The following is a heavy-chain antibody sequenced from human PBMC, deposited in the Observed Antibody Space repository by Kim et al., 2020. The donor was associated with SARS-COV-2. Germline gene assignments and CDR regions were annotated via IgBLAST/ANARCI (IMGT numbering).Heavy chain of an antibody. Sequence: GGSLRLSCAASGFTFSSYAMSWVRQAPGKGLEWVSFISSSGGNTYYADSVKGRFIISRDNSNSTLYLQANSLRAEDTAVYYCAPPSGIIMVREDYFNLWGRGTLVTVSS. CDR2: ISSSGGNT. D-gene: IGHD3-10*01. J-gene: IGHJ2*01. CDR1: GFTFSSYA. CDR3: APPSGIIMVREDYFNL. V-gene: IGHV3-23*01.